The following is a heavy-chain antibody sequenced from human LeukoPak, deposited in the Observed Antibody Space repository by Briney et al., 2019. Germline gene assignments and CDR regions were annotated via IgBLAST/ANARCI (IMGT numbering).Heavy chain of an antibody. CDR2: ISTDGGHT. Sequence: GGSLRLSCAASGFIVDDYAMYWVRQAPGKGLEWVSLISTDGGHTYYADSVKGRFTISRDNSKNTLYLQMSSLRAEDTAVYYCAKDSYGMDVWGQGTTVTVSS. CDR1: GFIVDDYA. V-gene: IGHV3-43*02. J-gene: IGHJ6*02. CDR3: AKDSYGMDV.